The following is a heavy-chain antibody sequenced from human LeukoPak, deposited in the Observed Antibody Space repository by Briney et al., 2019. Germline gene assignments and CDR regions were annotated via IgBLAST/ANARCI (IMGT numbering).Heavy chain of an antibody. D-gene: IGHD6-19*01. V-gene: IGHV4-34*01. CDR3: ARHAYSSGWYVTVRYYYYMDV. Sequence: GSLRLSCAASGFTFSDYYMSWIRQPPGKGLEWIGEINHSGSTNYNPSLKSRVTISVDTSKNQFSLKLSSVTAADTAVYYCARHAYSSGWYVTVRYYYYMDVWGKGTTVTISS. CDR1: GFTFSDYY. J-gene: IGHJ6*03. CDR2: INHSGST.